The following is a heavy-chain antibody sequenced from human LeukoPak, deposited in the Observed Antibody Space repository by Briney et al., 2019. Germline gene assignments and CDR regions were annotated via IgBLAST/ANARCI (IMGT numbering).Heavy chain of an antibody. CDR1: GGSISNYY. J-gene: IGHJ4*02. CDR3: ARGGGHYSNYFDY. D-gene: IGHD4-11*01. CDR2: IYTSGST. Sequence: SETLSLTCTVSGGSISNYYWSWIRQPAGKGLEWIGLIYTSGSTTYNPSLKSRVTMSVDTSKNQFSLRLSSMTAADTAVYFCARGGGHYSNYFDYWGQGNLVTVSS. V-gene: IGHV4-4*07.